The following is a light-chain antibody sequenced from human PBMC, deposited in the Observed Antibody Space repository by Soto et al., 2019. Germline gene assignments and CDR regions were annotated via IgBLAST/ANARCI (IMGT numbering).Light chain of an antibody. J-gene: IGKJ1*01. Sequence: DIQMTQSPSTLSASVGDRVTITCRASQSISSWLAWYQQKPGKAPKLLIYDASSLESGVPSRFSGSGSGTEFTLTISSLQPDDFATYYCQQANSFPWTFGQGTKVDI. CDR3: QQANSFPWT. CDR1: QSISSW. V-gene: IGKV1-5*01. CDR2: DAS.